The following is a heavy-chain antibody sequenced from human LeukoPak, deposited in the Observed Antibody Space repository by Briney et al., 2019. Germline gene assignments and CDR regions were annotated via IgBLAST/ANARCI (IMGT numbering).Heavy chain of an antibody. J-gene: IGHJ4*02. V-gene: IGHV4-59*01. CDR1: GNSINYYY. D-gene: IGHD2-15*01. CDR2: VYYNGSA. CDR3: ARKGGHFDY. Sequence: SETLSLTCTVSGNSINYYYWSWIRQSPGKGLEWIGYVYYNGSAKYNPSLKSRVTISVDMSKNQFSLKVSSVTAADTAIYYCARKGGHFDYWGQGTLVTVSS.